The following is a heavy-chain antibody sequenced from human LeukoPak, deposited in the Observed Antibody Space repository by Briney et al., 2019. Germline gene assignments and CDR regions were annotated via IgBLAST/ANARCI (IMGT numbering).Heavy chain of an antibody. J-gene: IGHJ6*02. D-gene: IGHD3-3*01. CDR2: IYYSGST. V-gene: IGHV4-59*08. CDR1: GGSFSGYY. CDR3: ARLETDFWSGYPTTLNYYYGMDV. Sequence: SETLSLTCAVYGGSFSGYYWSWIRQPPGKGLEWIGYIYYSGSTNYNPSLKSRVTISVDTSKNQFSLKLSSVTAADTAVYYCARLETDFWSGYPTTLNYYYGMDVWGQGTTVTVSS.